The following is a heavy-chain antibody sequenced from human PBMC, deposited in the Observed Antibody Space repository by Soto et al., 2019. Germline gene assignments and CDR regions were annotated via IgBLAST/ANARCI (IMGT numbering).Heavy chain of an antibody. J-gene: IGHJ4*02. CDR3: ARDKDSSSWSHFDY. Sequence: GGSLRLSCAASGFAFSSYGMHWVRQAPGKGLEWVAVIWYDGSNKYYADSVKGRFTISRDNSKNTLYLQMNSLRAEDTAVYYCARDKDSSSWSHFDYWGQGTLVTVSS. CDR2: IWYDGSNK. D-gene: IGHD6-13*01. CDR1: GFAFSSYG. V-gene: IGHV3-33*01.